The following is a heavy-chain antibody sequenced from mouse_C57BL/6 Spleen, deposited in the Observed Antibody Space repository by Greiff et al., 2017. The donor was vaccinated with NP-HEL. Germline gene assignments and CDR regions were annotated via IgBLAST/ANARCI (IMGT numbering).Heavy chain of an antibody. Sequence: EVHLVESGGGLVQPGGSLSLSCAASGFTFTDYYMSWVRQPPGKALEWLGFIRNKANGYTTEYSASVKGRFTISRDNSQSILYLQMNALRAEDSATYYCARSLGGLDYWGQGTTLTVSS. CDR1: GFTFTDYY. J-gene: IGHJ2*01. V-gene: IGHV7-3*01. D-gene: IGHD2-10*02. CDR2: IRNKANGYTT. CDR3: ARSLGGLDY.